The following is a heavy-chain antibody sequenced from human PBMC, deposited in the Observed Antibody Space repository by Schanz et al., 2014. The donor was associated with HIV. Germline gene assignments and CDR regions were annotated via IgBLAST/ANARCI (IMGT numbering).Heavy chain of an antibody. CDR1: GFNFSNYA. J-gene: IGHJ6*02. CDR2: FSGSAGST. D-gene: IGHD2-15*01. CDR3: AKGGRDILSYYGMDV. Sequence: EVRLLESGGGLVQPGGSLRLACSASGFNFSNYAMHWVRQTAGKGLAWVSGFSGSAGSTYYADSVKGRFTISRDNSKNTLNLQMNSLRAEDTAVYYCAKGGRDILSYYGMDVWGQGTTVTVSS. V-gene: IGHV3-23*01.